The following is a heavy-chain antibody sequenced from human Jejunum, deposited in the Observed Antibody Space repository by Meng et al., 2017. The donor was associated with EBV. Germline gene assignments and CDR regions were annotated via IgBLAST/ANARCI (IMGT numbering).Heavy chain of an antibody. CDR2: FYSGST. J-gene: IGHJ5*02. CDR3: ARVGYSTGWEGLWFDP. Sequence: QGPLEDSGPGLVKPSEPLSLPCIVSGDSVYTGSYYWSWIRQPPGKGLEWIGHFYSGSTNYNPSLKSRVTISVDTSKNQFSLKLYSVTAADTAVYYCARVGYSTGWEGLWFDPWGQGTLVTVSS. D-gene: IGHD6-19*01. CDR1: GDSVYTGSYY. V-gene: IGHV4-61*01.